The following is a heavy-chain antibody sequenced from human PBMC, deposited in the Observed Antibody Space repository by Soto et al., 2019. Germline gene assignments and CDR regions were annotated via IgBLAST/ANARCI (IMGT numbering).Heavy chain of an antibody. J-gene: IGHJ4*02. CDR2: LYFNGST. D-gene: IGHD2-8*01. CDR1: GGPINSPDYY. CDR3: ARMRMVPDY. V-gene: IGHV4-30-4*01. Sequence: SETLSLTCNVSGGPINSPDYYWSWIRQSPGKGLEWIGYLYFNGSTYYNPSLKSRVTISVDTSKNQFSLKPSSVTAADTAVYYCARMRMVPDYWGQGTLVTVS.